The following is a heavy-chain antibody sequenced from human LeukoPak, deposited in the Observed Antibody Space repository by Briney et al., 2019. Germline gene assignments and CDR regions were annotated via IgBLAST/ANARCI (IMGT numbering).Heavy chain of an antibody. V-gene: IGHV3-23*01. Sequence: GGSLRLSCAASGFTFSGHSMSWVRQAPGKGLEWVSSITSTATHTYYADSVKGRFTISRDNSRNTLFLQMNSLRAEDTAVYYCAKRGGSSNYAFDNWGLGTLVTVSS. CDR1: GFTFSGHS. D-gene: IGHD4-11*01. CDR3: AKRGGSSNYAFDN. CDR2: ITSTATHT. J-gene: IGHJ4*02.